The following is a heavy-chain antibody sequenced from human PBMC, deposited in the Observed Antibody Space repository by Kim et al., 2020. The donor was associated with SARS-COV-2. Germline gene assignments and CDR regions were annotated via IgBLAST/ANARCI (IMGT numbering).Heavy chain of an antibody. Sequence: SVKVSCKASGGTFSSYAISWVRQAPGQGLEWMGRIIPILGIANYAQKFQGRVTITADKSTSTAYMELSSLRSEDTAVYYCARYSGVGASNPYYYYYYMDVWGKGTTVTVSS. J-gene: IGHJ6*03. D-gene: IGHD1-26*01. CDR1: GGTFSSYA. V-gene: IGHV1-69*04. CDR2: IIPILGIA. CDR3: ARYSGVGASNPYYYYYYMDV.